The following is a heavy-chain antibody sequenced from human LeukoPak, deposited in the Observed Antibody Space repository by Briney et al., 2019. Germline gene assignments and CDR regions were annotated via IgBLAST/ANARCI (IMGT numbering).Heavy chain of an antibody. V-gene: IGHV1-46*01. CDR2: INPSGGNT. CDR3: ARRGDCSGSSCFFDY. CDR1: GYTFSSYY. D-gene: IGHD2-15*01. Sequence: ASVKVSCKASGYTFSSYYIHWVRQAPGQGLEWMGIINPSGGNTNYAQKLQGRVTMTRDTSTSTVYMELSSLRSEDTAVYYCARRGDCSGSSCFFDYWGQGTLVTVSS. J-gene: IGHJ4*02.